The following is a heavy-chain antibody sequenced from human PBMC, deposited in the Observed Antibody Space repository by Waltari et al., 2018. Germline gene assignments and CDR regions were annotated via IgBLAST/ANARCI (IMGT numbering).Heavy chain of an antibody. CDR1: GFTFTNYW. Sequence: EVHLVESGGGLISPGGSLTLSCAASGFTFTNYWMHWVRQAPGQGPVWVSRINTDGTYSTYAHSVEGRFTISRDNAKNTVYLQMKGLRADDTAMYYCAFVAGPGYWGQGTLVTV. D-gene: IGHD6-13*01. V-gene: IGHV3-74*01. J-gene: IGHJ4*02. CDR2: INTDGTYS. CDR3: AFVAGPGY.